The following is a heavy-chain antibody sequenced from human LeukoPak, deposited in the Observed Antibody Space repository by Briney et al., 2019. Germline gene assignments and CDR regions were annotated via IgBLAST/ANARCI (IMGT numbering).Heavy chain of an antibody. CDR1: GGDISTYH. CDR2: VYYSGST. V-gene: IGHV4-59*13. CDR3: ARGSGSYGFFDV. J-gene: IGHJ4*02. D-gene: IGHD5-18*01. Sequence: SEILSLTCSVSGGDISTYHWSWIRQSPGEAFEYIGNVYYSGSTNYNPSLRSRVTISVDVSKNQFSLNVRSVTAADTAVYYCARGSGSYGFFDVWGQGTLVTVSA.